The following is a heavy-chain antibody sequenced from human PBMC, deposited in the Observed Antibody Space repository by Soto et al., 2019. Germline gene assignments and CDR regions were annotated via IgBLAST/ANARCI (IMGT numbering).Heavy chain of an antibody. D-gene: IGHD1-1*01. CDR1: GFTFSSYW. V-gene: IGHV3-74*01. CDR3: ARFTTSSDAFDI. J-gene: IGHJ3*02. CDR2: INSDGSST. Sequence: LRLSCAASGFTFSSYWMHWVRQAPGKGLVWVSRINSDGSSTSYADSVKGRFTISRDNAKNTLYLQMNSLRAEDTAVYYCARFTTSSDAFDIWGQGTMVTVSS.